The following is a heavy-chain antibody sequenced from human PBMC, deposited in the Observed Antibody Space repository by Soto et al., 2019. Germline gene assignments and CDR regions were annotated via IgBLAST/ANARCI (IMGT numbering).Heavy chain of an antibody. CDR2: INHTGGT. CDR1: GWSFSDYY. Sequence: SETLSLTCAVYGWSFSDYYWSWIRQPPGKGLEWIGEINHTGGTNYHPSLKSRVTISVDTSKKQLSLKLSSVTAADTAVYYCATHRENYYYYGMDVWGQGTTVTVSS. V-gene: IGHV4-34*01. CDR3: ATHRENYYYYGMDV. J-gene: IGHJ6*02. D-gene: IGHD3-10*01.